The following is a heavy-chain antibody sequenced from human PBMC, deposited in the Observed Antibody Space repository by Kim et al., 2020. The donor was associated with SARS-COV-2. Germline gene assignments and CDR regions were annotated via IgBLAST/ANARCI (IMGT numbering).Heavy chain of an antibody. V-gene: IGHV4-39*01. Sequence: SETLSLTCTVSGGSISSSSYYWGWIRQPPGKGLEWIGSIYYSGSTYYNPSLKSRVTISVDTSKNQFSLKLSSVTAADTAVYYCAREETYYDFWSGYKGGYFDYWGQGTLVTVSS. CDR2: IYYSGST. J-gene: IGHJ4*02. CDR3: AREETYYDFWSGYKGGYFDY. D-gene: IGHD3-3*01. CDR1: GGSISSSSYY.